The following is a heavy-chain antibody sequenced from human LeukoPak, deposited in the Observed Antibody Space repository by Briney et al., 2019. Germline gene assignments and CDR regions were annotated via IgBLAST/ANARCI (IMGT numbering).Heavy chain of an antibody. J-gene: IGHJ4*02. V-gene: IGHV1-46*01. CDR2: INPSGGST. D-gene: IGHD2-2*01. Sequence: ASVKVSCKASGYTFTSYYMHRVRQAPGQGLEWMGIINPSGGSTSYAQKLQGRVTMTRDMSTSTVYMELSSLRSEDTAVYYCARSRAYCSSTSCYLQYFDYWGQGTLVTVSS. CDR3: ARSRAYCSSTSCYLQYFDY. CDR1: GYTFTSYY.